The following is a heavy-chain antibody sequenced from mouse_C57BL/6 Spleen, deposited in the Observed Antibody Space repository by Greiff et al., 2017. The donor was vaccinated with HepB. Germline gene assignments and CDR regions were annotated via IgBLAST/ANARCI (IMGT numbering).Heavy chain of an antibody. CDR2: INPYNGGT. D-gene: IGHD2-4*01. Sequence: VQLQQSGPVLVKPGASVKMSCKASGYTFTDYYMNWVKQSHGKSLEWIGVINPYNGGTSYNQKFKGKATLTVDKSSSTADMELNSLTSEDSAVYYCARRDYDGWYFDVWGTGTTVTVSS. V-gene: IGHV1-19*01. J-gene: IGHJ1*03. CDR3: ARRDYDGWYFDV. CDR1: GYTFTDYY.